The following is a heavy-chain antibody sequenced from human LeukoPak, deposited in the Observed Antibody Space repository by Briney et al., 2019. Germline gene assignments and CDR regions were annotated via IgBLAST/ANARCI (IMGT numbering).Heavy chain of an antibody. Sequence: SETLSLTCAVYGGSFSGYYWGWNRQRPGKGLEWIGETNHSGSTNYNPSVKSRVTISVDTSKNQFSLKLSSVTAADTAVYYCARQGRESSSGWYYYYSYYMDVWGKGTTVIVSS. CDR1: GGSFSGYY. J-gene: IGHJ6*03. CDR3: ARQGRESSSGWYYYYSYYMDV. V-gene: IGHV4-34*01. D-gene: IGHD6-19*01. CDR2: TNHSGST.